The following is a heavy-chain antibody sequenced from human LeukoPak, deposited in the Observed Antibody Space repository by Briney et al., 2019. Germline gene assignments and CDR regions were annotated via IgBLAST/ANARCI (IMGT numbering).Heavy chain of an antibody. J-gene: IGHJ4*02. CDR1: GYTFTSYA. CDR2: INPNSGGT. Sequence: ASVKVSCKASGYTFTSYAMNWVRQAPGQGLEWMGWINPNSGGTNYAQKFQGRVTMTRDTSISTAYMELSRLRSDDTAVYYCAREGGGYDPFDYWGQGTLVTVSS. V-gene: IGHV1-2*02. D-gene: IGHD5-12*01. CDR3: AREGGGYDPFDY.